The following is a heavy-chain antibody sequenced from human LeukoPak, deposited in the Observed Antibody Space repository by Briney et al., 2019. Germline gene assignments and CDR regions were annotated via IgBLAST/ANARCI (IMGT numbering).Heavy chain of an antibody. J-gene: IGHJ4*02. CDR1: GYSISSGYY. V-gene: IGHV4-38-2*02. CDR3: ARAQLEPNTWDFDY. CDR2: IYHSGST. D-gene: IGHD1-1*01. Sequence: NASETLSLTCTVSGYSISSGYYWGWIRQPPGKGLEWIGSIYHSGSTYYNPSLKSRVTISVDTSKNQFSLKLSSVTAADTAVYYCARAQLEPNTWDFDYWGQGTLVTVSS.